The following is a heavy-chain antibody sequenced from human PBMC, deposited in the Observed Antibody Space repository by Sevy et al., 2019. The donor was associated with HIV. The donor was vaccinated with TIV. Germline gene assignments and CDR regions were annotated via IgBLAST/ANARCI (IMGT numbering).Heavy chain of an antibody. J-gene: IGHJ6*02. V-gene: IGHV3-7*03. CDR2: IKKDGSEK. CDR1: GFSFSYYW. Sequence: GGSLRLSCAASGFSFSYYWMSWVRQAPGKGPEWVANIKKDGSEKYYVDSVKGRFIISRDNAKKSLYLQMNSLRAEDTALYYCARDCSSTTCLWGLDVWGQGTTVTVSS. CDR3: ARDCSSTTCLWGLDV. D-gene: IGHD2-2*01.